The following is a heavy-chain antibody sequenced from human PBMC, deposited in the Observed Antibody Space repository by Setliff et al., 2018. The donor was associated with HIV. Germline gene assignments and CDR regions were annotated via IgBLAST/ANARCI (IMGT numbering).Heavy chain of an antibody. CDR3: ARTPEDYDQYFFDR. D-gene: IGHD3-22*01. Sequence: ETLSLTCTVSDDPINSFYWSWIRQPPGKGLEWIGYIYTSGSTNYNPSLEGRVTISVDTSKNQFPLKLSSVTAADTAVYYCARTPEDYDQYFFDRWGQGTLVTVSS. J-gene: IGHJ4*01. CDR2: IYTSGST. CDR1: DDPINSFY. V-gene: IGHV4-4*09.